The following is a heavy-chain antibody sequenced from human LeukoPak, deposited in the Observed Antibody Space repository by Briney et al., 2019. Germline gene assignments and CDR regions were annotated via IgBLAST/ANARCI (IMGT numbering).Heavy chain of an antibody. V-gene: IGHV3-9*01. Sequence: GGSLRLSCAASGFTFDDYAMHWVRQIPGKGLEWVSGISWNSGSIDYADSVEGRFTISRDNAKNSLYLQMNSLRTEDTALYYCAKDSSYSSSFSGGMDVWGQGTTVTVSS. D-gene: IGHD6-13*01. CDR2: ISWNSGSI. CDR3: AKDSSYSSSFSGGMDV. CDR1: GFTFDDYA. J-gene: IGHJ6*02.